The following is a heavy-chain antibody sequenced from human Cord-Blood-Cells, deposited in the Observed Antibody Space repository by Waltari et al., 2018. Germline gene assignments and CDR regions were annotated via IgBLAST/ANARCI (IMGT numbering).Heavy chain of an antibody. J-gene: IGHJ4*02. Sequence: QLQLQESGPGLVKPSETLSLTCTVSGGPISSSSYYWGWIRQPPGKGLEWIGSIYYSGSTDYNPSPKSRVTISVDTSKNQFSLKRSSVTAADTAVYYCASPATYGGNDYWGQGTLVTVSS. CDR2: IYYSGST. CDR3: ASPATYGGNDY. D-gene: IGHD2-15*01. CDR1: GGPISSSSYY. V-gene: IGHV4-39*07.